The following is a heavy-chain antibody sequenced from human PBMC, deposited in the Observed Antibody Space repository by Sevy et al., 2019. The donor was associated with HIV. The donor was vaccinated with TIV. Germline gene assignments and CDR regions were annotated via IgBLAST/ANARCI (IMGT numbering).Heavy chain of an antibody. CDR3: AREGCTKPHDY. D-gene: IGHD2-8*01. CDR1: GFTFSKYS. J-gene: IGHJ4*02. V-gene: IGHV3-23*01. CDR2: LSFGCGEI. Sequence: GGSLRLSCAASGFTFSKYSMSWVRQAPGKGLEWVSTLSFGCGEINYADSVKGRFTTSRDNSKSSLYLQMNNLRPEDTAVYYCAREGCTKPHDYWGQGTLVTVSS.